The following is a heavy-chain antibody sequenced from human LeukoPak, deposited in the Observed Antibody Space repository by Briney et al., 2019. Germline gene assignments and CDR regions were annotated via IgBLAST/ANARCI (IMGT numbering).Heavy chain of an antibody. CDR3: ASYIAVAGNYFDY. CDR1: GASVSGSAYY. D-gene: IGHD6-19*01. J-gene: IGHJ4*02. CDR2: IYYSGST. Sequence: SETLSLTCTVSGASVSGSAYYWGWIRQPPGKGLEWIGNIYYSGSTYYNESLESRVTISIDTSKNQFSLKLSSVTAADTAVYYCASYIAVAGNYFDYWGQGTLVTVSP. V-gene: IGHV4-39*07.